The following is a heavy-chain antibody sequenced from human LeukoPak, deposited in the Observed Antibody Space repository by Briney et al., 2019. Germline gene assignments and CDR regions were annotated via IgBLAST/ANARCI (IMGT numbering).Heavy chain of an antibody. CDR1: GYSFTSYW. CDR2: IFPGDSDT. J-gene: IGHJ4*02. CDR3: ASSVSIVGATDY. Sequence: HGESLKISCKGSGYSFTSYWIGWVRQMPGKGLEWMGIIFPGDSDTRYSPSFQGQVTISADKSISTAYLQWSSLKASDTAIYYCASSVSIVGATDYWGQGTLVTVSS. V-gene: IGHV5-51*01. D-gene: IGHD1-26*01.